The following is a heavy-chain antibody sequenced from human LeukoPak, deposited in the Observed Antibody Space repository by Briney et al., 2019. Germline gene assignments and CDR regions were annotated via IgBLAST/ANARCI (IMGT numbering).Heavy chain of an antibody. CDR1: GFTFRSYG. V-gene: IGHV3-33*01. J-gene: IGHJ4*02. CDR3: ARDSAGWIRLLYYFDF. D-gene: IGHD5-12*01. CDR2: IWHDGSSK. Sequence: PGGSLRLSCGTSGFTFRSYGMHWVRQPPGKGLEWVASIWHDGSSKDYADSVRGRLTVFRDNPQNMLYLQMNSLRAEDTAVYYCARDSAGWIRLLYYFDFWGQGTLVTVSP.